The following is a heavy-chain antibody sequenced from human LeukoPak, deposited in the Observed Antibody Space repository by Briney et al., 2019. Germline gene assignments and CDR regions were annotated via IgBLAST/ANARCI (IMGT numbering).Heavy chain of an antibody. J-gene: IGHJ4*02. CDR1: GFTFSSYG. CDR2: IWYDGSNK. CDR3: AKGADCSSTSCYGIFDY. D-gene: IGHD2-2*01. Sequence: GGSLRLSCAASGFTFSSYGMHWVRQAPGKGLEWVAVIWYDGSNKYYADSVKGRFTISRDNSKNTLYLQMNSLRAEDTAVYYCAKGADCSSTSCYGIFDYWGQGTLVTVSS. V-gene: IGHV3-33*06.